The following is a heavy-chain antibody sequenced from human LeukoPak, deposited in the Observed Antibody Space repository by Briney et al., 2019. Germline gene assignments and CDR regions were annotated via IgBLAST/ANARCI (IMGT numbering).Heavy chain of an antibody. CDR2: INHSGST. J-gene: IGHJ4*02. D-gene: IGHD3-10*01. CDR3: ARDSRVTMVRGVIDH. Sequence: SETLSLTCAVYGGSFSGYYWSWIRQPPGKGLEWIGEINHSGSTNYNPSLKSRVTISVDTSKNQFSLKLSSVTAADTAVYYCARDSRVTMVRGVIDHWGQGTLVTVSS. CDR1: GGSFSGYY. V-gene: IGHV4-34*01.